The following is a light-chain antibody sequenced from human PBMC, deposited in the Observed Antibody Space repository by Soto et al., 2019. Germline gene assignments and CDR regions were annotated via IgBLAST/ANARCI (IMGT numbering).Light chain of an antibody. J-gene: IGKJ1*01. CDR1: QSISSW. CDR3: QQYNSYSSWT. Sequence: DIQITQSPSTLSAYVGDRVTITCRASQSISSWLAWYQQKPGKAPKLLIYDASSLESGVPSRFSGSGSGTEFTLTISSLQPDDFATYYCQQYNSYSSWTFGQGTKVDIK. V-gene: IGKV1-5*01. CDR2: DAS.